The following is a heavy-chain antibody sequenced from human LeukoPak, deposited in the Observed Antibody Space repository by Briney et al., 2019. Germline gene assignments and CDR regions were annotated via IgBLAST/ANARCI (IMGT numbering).Heavy chain of an antibody. CDR3: AKDSYYDSSGPRPVDY. CDR2: INHSGST. V-gene: IGHV4-34*01. Sequence: SETLSLTCAVYGGSFSGYYWSWIRQPPGKGLEWIGEINHSGSTNYYPSLKSRVSISVDTSKNQFSLKLSSVTAADTAVYYCAKDSYYDSSGPRPVDYWGQGTLVTVSS. CDR1: GGSFSGYY. J-gene: IGHJ4*02. D-gene: IGHD3-22*01.